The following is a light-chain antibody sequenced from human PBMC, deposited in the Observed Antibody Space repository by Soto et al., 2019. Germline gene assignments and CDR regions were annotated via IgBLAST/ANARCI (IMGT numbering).Light chain of an antibody. CDR3: QQYNSYSWT. Sequence: DIQLTQSPSFLSASVGYRVTITCRASQGISTYLAWYQQKLGKAPKLLIYDASTLESGVPSRFSGSRSGTEFTLTISSLQPDDFATYYCQQYNSYSWTFGQGTKVDIK. CDR2: DAS. V-gene: IGKV1-9*01. J-gene: IGKJ1*01. CDR1: QGISTY.